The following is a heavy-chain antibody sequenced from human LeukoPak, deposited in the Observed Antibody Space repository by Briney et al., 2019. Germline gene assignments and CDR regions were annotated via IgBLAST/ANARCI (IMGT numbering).Heavy chain of an antibody. CDR1: GFTLSSYG. CDR3: AREIGCSCGSCYLNWFDP. J-gene: IGHJ5*02. D-gene: IGHD2-15*01. Sequence: GRSMRLSCAASGFTLSSYGMHWVRQAQGKGMEWVAVIWYDGSNKYYADSVKGRFTISRDNSKNTLYLQMNSLRAEDTAVYYCAREIGCSCGSCYLNWFDPWGQGTLVTVSS. V-gene: IGHV3-33*01. CDR2: IWYDGSNK.